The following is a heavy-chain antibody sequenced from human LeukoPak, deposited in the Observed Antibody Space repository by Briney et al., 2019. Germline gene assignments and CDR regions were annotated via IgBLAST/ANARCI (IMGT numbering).Heavy chain of an antibody. CDR1: GFTFSSYW. D-gene: IGHD3-22*01. CDR2: INSDGSST. CDR3: ARVYLASKSYYDSSGYYEASFDI. Sequence: GGSLRLSCAASGFTFSSYWMHWGRQAPGKGLVWVSRINSDGSSTSYADSVKGRFTISRDNAKNTLYLQMNSLRAEDTAVYYCARVYLASKSYYDSSGYYEASFDIWGQGTMVTVSS. V-gene: IGHV3-74*01. J-gene: IGHJ3*02.